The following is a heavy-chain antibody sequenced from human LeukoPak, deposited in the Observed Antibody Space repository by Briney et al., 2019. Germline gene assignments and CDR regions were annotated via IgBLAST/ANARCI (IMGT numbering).Heavy chain of an antibody. V-gene: IGHV1-2*06. J-gene: IGHJ6*03. CDR3: AREGFEYYYYLDV. CDR2: INPDSGGT. CDR1: GYTFTDYY. D-gene: IGHD3-9*01. Sequence: ASVKVSCKPSGYTFTDYYIHWVRQAPGQGLEWMGRINPDSGGTHYAEKFQGRVTMTRDTSISIAYMELSRLTSGDTAEYYCAREGFEYYYYLDVWGKGTTVTVSS.